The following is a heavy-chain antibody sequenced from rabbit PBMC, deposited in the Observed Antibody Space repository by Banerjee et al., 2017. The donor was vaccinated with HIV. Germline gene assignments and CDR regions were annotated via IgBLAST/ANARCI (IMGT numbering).Heavy chain of an antibody. CDR3: ARGFYASTSGRYAPLFNL. V-gene: IGHV1S40*01. CDR1: GFSFSNDYY. Sequence: QSLEESGGDLVKPGASLTLTCTASGFSFSNDYYMCWVRQAPGKGLEWITCIYDGSSGSTYYASWAKGRFTISKTSSTTVTLQMTSLTAADTATYFCARGFYASTSGRYAPLFNLWGQGTLVTVS. CDR2: IYDGSSGST. J-gene: IGHJ4*01. D-gene: IGHD1-1*01.